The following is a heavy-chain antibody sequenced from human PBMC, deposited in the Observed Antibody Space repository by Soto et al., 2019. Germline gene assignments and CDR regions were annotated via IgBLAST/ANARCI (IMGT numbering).Heavy chain of an antibody. D-gene: IGHD4-17*01. Sequence: SETLSLTCTVSGGSINYSYWTWIRQPPGKGLEWIGYISYTGSANYNASLKSRLTISVDTSKNQFSLKLSSVTAADTALYYCARVNYGDYYYGMDVWGQGTTVTVSS. V-gene: IGHV4-59*01. CDR1: GGSINYSY. J-gene: IGHJ6*02. CDR3: ARVNYGDYYYGMDV. CDR2: ISYTGSA.